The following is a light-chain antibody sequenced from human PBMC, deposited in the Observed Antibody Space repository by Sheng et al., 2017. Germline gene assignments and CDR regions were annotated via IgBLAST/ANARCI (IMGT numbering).Light chain of an antibody. Sequence: NFMLTQPHSVSENPGETVTISCTRSSGAIVSNFVQWYQLRPSSGPTILIYEDNQRPYGVPDRFSGSKSGNTASLTVSGLQAEDEADYYCSSYAGSNNWGVFGTGTKVTVL. V-gene: IGLV6-57*03. CDR1: SGAIVSNF. J-gene: IGLJ1*01. CDR2: EDN. CDR3: SSYAGSNNWGV.